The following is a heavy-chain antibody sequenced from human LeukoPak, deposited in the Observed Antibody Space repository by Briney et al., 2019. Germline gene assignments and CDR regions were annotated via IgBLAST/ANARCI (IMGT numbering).Heavy chain of an antibody. V-gene: IGHV4-59*01. CDR2: IYYSGST. J-gene: IGHJ4*02. D-gene: IGHD6-19*01. CDR3: ARAPLSSSGLFDY. Sequence: SETLSLTCSVSGVSISAYYWSWIRQPPGKGLEWIGYIYYSGSTNYNPSLKSRVTISVDTSKNQFSLKLSSVTAADTAVYYCARAPLSSSGLFDYWGQGTLVTVSS. CDR1: GVSISAYY.